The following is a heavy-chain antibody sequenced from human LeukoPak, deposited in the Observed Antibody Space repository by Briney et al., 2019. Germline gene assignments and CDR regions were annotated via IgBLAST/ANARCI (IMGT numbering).Heavy chain of an antibody. V-gene: IGHV4-39*07. CDR1: GGSISSSSYY. CDR3: ARDVGAFLAVGSIGDAFDI. D-gene: IGHD3-16*01. J-gene: IGHJ3*02. Sequence: SETLSLTCTVSGGSISSSSYYWAWIRQPPGKGLEWIGSIYYSGNTYYKSSLKSRVTIAVDTSKNQFSLQLNSVTPEDTAVYYCARDVGAFLAVGSIGDAFDIWGQGTMVTVSS. CDR2: IYYSGNT.